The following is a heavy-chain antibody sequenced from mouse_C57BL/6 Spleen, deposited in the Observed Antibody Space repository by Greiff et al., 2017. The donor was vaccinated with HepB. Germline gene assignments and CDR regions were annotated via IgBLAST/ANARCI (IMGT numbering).Heavy chain of an antibody. V-gene: IGHV1-53*01. CDR1: GYTFTSYW. CDR3: AREDPHYYAMDY. CDR2: INPSNGGT. Sequence: VQLQQPGTELVKPGASVKLSCKASGYTFTSYWMHWVKQRPGQGLEWIGNINPSNGGTNYNEKFKSKATLTVDKSSSTAYMQLSSMTSEDSAVYYCAREDPHYYAMDYWGQGTSVTVSS. J-gene: IGHJ4*01.